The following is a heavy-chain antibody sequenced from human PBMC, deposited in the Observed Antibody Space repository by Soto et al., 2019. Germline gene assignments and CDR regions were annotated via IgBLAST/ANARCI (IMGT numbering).Heavy chain of an antibody. D-gene: IGHD5-18*01. V-gene: IGHV1-2*02. Sequence: ASVKVSCKASGYTFTGYYMHWVRQAPGQGLEWMGWINPNSGGTNYAQKFQGRVTMTRDTSISTAYMELSRLRSDDTAVYYCARGSRDRGYSYGSLGYWGQGTLLTVSS. CDR2: INPNSGGT. J-gene: IGHJ4*02. CDR1: GYTFTGYY. CDR3: ARGSRDRGYSYGSLGY.